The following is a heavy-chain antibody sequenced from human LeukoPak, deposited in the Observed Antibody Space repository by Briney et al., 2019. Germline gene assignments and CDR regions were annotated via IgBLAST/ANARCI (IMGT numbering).Heavy chain of an antibody. CDR1: GFTFSTFS. Sequence: GGSLRLSCAASGFTFSTFSMNWVRQAPGKGLEWVSYIGWNIGTIYYADSVKGRFTISRDNAKNSLYLQMNSLRDEDTAMYYCARDYLYAFDIWGQGTVVTVSS. CDR3: ARDYLYAFDI. CDR2: IGWNIGTI. J-gene: IGHJ3*02. D-gene: IGHD3-10*01. V-gene: IGHV3-48*02.